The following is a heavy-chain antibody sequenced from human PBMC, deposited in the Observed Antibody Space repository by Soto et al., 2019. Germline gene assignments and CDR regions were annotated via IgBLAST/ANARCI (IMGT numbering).Heavy chain of an antibody. J-gene: IGHJ6*02. D-gene: IGHD1-26*01. CDR1: GFTFSSYG. V-gene: IGHV3-30*18. CDR3: AKDRPSGSRPYYYGMDV. CDR2: ISYDGSNK. Sequence: QVQLVESGGGVVQPGRSLRLSCAASGFTFSSYGMHWVRQAPGKGLEWVAVISYDGSNKYYADSVKGRFTISRDNSKNXLDLQMNSLRAEDTAVYYCAKDRPSGSRPYYYGMDVWGQGTTVTVSS.